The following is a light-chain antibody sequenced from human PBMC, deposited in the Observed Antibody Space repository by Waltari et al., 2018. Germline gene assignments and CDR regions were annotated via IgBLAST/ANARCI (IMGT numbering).Light chain of an antibody. CDR2: EDN. CDR1: SASIAGYY. V-gene: IGLV6-57*01. CDR3: HSFDSSNQV. Sequence: NFLLTQPQSVSGSPGKTVTISGTRNSASIAGYYVQWYQQRPGHFPTIVIFEDNQRPSGVPDRFSGSIDRSSNSASLTISGLKTEDEADYYCHSFDSSNQVFGGGTKLTVL. J-gene: IGLJ2*01.